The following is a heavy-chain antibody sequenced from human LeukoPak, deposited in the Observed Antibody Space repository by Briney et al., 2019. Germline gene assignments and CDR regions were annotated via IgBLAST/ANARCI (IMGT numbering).Heavy chain of an antibody. Sequence: PSETLSLTCTVSGGSISSSSYYWSWIRQPPGKGLEWIGYIYYSGSTNYNPSLKSRVTISVDTSKNQFSLKLSSVTAADTAVYYCARVKYSGYDSYYFDYWGQGTLVTVSS. CDR2: IYYSGST. V-gene: IGHV4-61*01. D-gene: IGHD5-12*01. CDR3: ARVKYSGYDSYYFDY. J-gene: IGHJ4*02. CDR1: GGSISSSSYY.